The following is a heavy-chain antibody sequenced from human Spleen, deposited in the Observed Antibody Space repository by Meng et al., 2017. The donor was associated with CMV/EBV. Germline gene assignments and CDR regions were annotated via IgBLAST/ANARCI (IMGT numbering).Heavy chain of an antibody. CDR3: ARDLGAMIYGH. V-gene: IGHV4-39*07. J-gene: IGHJ4*02. Sequence: SETLSLTCTVSGGSISSSSYYWGWIRQPPGRGLEWIGGIYYTGSTFYNPSLKSRVTISGDTSKNQFSLKLSSVTAADTAVYYCARDLGAMIYGHWGQGMLVTVSS. D-gene: IGHD3-22*01. CDR2: IYYTGST. CDR1: GGSISSSSYY.